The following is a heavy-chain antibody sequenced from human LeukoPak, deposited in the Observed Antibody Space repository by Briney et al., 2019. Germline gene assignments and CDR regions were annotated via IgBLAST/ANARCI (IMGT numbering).Heavy chain of an antibody. D-gene: IGHD3-22*01. CDR2: ISYDGSNK. Sequence: GGSLLLSCAASGFTFSSYGMHWVRPAPGKGLEWVAVISYDGSNKYYADSVKGRFTISRDNSKNTLYLQMNSLRAEDTAVYYCAKARPYYYDSSGSSAFDYWGQGTLVTVSS. V-gene: IGHV3-30*18. CDR3: AKARPYYYDSSGSSAFDY. CDR1: GFTFSSYG. J-gene: IGHJ4*02.